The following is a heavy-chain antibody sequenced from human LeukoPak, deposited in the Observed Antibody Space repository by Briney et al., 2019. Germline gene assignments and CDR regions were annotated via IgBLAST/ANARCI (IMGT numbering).Heavy chain of an antibody. D-gene: IGHD3-10*01. V-gene: IGHV2-5*02. CDR3: ARIKHNAFFGSGVYFIIDY. J-gene: IGHJ4*02. CDR1: GFSLSTSAVG. Sequence: SGPTLVKPTQTLTLTCTFSGFSLSTSAVGVGWIRQPPGKALEWLALIYWDDDKRYSPSLKSRLTITKDTSKNQVVITMTDMDPVDTATYYCARIKHNAFFGSGVYFIIDYWGQGTLVTVSS. CDR2: IYWDDDK.